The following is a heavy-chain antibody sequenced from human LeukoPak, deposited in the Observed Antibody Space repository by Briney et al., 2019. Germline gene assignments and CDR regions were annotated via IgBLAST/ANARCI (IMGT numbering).Heavy chain of an antibody. D-gene: IGHD3-22*01. J-gene: IGHJ3*01. CDR2: IKQDGSEK. Sequence: GGSLRLSCAASGFTFSSYWMSWVRQAPGKGLEWVANIKQDGSEKYYVDSVKGRFTISRDNAKNSLYLQMNSLRAEDTAVYYCVGVRVFTMIVSEPGQPYFWGQGTMVTVSS. CDR3: VGVRVFTMIVSEPGQPYF. CDR1: GFTFSSYW. V-gene: IGHV3-7*01.